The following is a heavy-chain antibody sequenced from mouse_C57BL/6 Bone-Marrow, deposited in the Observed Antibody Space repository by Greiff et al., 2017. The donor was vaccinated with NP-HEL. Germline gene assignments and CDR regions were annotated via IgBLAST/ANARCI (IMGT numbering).Heavy chain of an antibody. Sequence: EVKLVESGGGLVKPGGSLKLSCAASGFTFSDYGMHWVRQAPEKGLEWVAYISSGSSTIYYADTVKGRFTISRDNAKNTLFLQMTSLRSEDTAMYYCARMLYYGNLYWYFDVWGTGTTVTVSS. V-gene: IGHV5-17*01. D-gene: IGHD2-1*01. CDR2: ISSGSSTI. CDR1: GFTFSDYG. J-gene: IGHJ1*03. CDR3: ARMLYYGNLYWYFDV.